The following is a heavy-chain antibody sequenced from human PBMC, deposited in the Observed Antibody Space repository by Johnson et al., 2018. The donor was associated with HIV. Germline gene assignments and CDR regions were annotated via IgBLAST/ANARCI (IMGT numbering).Heavy chain of an antibody. V-gene: IGHV3-30*03. D-gene: IGHD6-13*01. Sequence: VQLVESGGGLVQPGGSLRLSCAASGFTFPNAWMHWVRQAPGEGLAWVALISYDGIKTYYVDSVKARFTISRDDARNTLYLQMGSLRTEDMAVYHCARARYTSDWYLYDAFDLWGQGTMVTVSS. CDR3: ARARYTSDWYLYDAFDL. J-gene: IGHJ3*01. CDR1: GFTFPNAW. CDR2: ISYDGIKT.